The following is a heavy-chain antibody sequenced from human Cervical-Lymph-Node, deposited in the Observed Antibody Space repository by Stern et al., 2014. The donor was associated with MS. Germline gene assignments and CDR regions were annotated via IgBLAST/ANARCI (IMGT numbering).Heavy chain of an antibody. V-gene: IGHV3-33*01. CDR2: IWYDGSNK. D-gene: IGHD3-22*01. CDR1: GFTFSSYG. Sequence: QVQLVESGGGVVQPGRSLRLSCAASGFTFSSYGMHWVRQAPGKGLEWAAVIWYDGSNKYYADSVKGRFTISRDNSKNTLYLQMNSLRAEDTAVYYCARDGPDSSGYYWFWDYWGQGTLVTVSS. J-gene: IGHJ4*02. CDR3: ARDGPDSSGYYWFWDY.